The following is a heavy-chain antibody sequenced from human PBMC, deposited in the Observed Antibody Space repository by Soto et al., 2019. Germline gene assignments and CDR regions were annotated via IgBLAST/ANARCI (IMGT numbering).Heavy chain of an antibody. Sequence: KVSCKVSGYTFTDYYVHWVQQAPGKGLEWMGLVDSADGETIYAEKFQGRVTMTADTSTDTAYMELTSLRSEDAAVYYCGTVGRLGSTGASTYGMDVWGQGTTVTVSS. CDR2: VDSADGET. CDR1: GYTFTDYY. V-gene: IGHV1-69-2*01. CDR3: GTVGRLGSTGASTYGMDV. D-gene: IGHD1-26*01. J-gene: IGHJ6*02.